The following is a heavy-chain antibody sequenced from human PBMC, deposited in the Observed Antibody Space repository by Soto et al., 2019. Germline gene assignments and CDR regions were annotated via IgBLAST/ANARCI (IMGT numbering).Heavy chain of an antibody. CDR1: GGSISSGDYY. CDR2: IYYSGST. J-gene: IGHJ6*02. V-gene: IGHV4-30-4*01. D-gene: IGHD3-10*01. Sequence: QVQLQESGPGLVKPSQTLSLTCTVSGGSISSGDYYWSWIRQPPGKGPEWIGYIYYSGSTYYNPSLKSRVTISVDTSKNQFSLKLSSVTAADTAVYYCARDRSFMVRGVIITDGMDVWGQGTTVTVSS. CDR3: ARDRSFMVRGVIITDGMDV.